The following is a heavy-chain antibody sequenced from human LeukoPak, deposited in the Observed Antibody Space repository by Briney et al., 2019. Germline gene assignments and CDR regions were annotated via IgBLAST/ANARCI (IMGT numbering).Heavy chain of an antibody. D-gene: IGHD6-19*01. CDR3: AKVRASSGWSTVRGELDY. CDR2: ISGSGGST. V-gene: IGHV3-23*01. CDR1: GFTFSSYW. J-gene: IGHJ4*02. Sequence: PGGSLRLSCAASGFTFSSYWMSWVRQAPGKGLEWVSAISGSGGSTYYADSVKGRFTISRDNAKNSLYLQMNSLRAEDTALYYCAKVRASSGWSTVRGELDYWGQGTLVTVSS.